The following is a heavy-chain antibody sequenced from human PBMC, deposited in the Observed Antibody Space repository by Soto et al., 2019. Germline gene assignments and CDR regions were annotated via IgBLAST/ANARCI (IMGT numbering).Heavy chain of an antibody. V-gene: IGHV3-66*01. D-gene: IGHD3-16*01. Sequence: GGSLRLSCAASGFTVSSNYMSWVRQAPGKGLEWVSVIYSGGSTYYADSVKGRFTISRDNSKNTLYLQMNSLRAEDTAVYYCARDQGGPNDAFDIWGQGTMVTVSS. CDR2: IYSGGST. J-gene: IGHJ3*02. CDR3: ARDQGGPNDAFDI. CDR1: GFTVSSNY.